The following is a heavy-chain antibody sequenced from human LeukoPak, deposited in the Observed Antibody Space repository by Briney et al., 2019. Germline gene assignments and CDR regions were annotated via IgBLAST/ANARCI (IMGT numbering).Heavy chain of an antibody. Sequence: ASVKVSCKASGYTFTSYGISWVRQAPGQGLEWMGWISAYNGNTNYAQKLQGRVTMTTDTSTSRAYMELRSLRSDDTAVYYCARLGSGSYYNTLRYWGQGTLVTVSS. D-gene: IGHD3-10*01. J-gene: IGHJ4*02. V-gene: IGHV1-18*01. CDR3: ARLGSGSYYNTLRY. CDR1: GYTFTSYG. CDR2: ISAYNGNT.